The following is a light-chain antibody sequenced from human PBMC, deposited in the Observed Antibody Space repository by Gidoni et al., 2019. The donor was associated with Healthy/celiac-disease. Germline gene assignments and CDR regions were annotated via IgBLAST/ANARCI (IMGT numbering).Light chain of an antibody. CDR2: ESS. Sequence: EVLLTQSPATLSLSPGERATVSCWASQSIGSSLAWYQQRPGQTPRLLIYESSRRAAGTPARFSGSGSGTDFSLTITNPEPEDSATYYCQQRGEWPPGAAFGQGTRLEI. J-gene: IGKJ5*01. CDR1: QSIGSS. CDR3: QQRGEWPPGAA. V-gene: IGKV3-11*01.